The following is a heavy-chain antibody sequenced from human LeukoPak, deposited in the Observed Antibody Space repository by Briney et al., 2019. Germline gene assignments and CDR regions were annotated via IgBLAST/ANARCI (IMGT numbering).Heavy chain of an antibody. J-gene: IGHJ4*02. V-gene: IGHV3-23*01. CDR2: ISGSGDST. CDR1: GFTFSSNA. D-gene: IGHD6-13*01. Sequence: GGSLRLSCAVSGFTFSSNAMSWVRQAPGKGLEWVSAISGSGDSTYYADSVKGRFTISRDNSKNTLYLQMNSLRAEDTAVYYCAKRKLRIAAAGSDSGAFDYWGQGTLVTVSS. CDR3: AKRKLRIAAAGSDSGAFDY.